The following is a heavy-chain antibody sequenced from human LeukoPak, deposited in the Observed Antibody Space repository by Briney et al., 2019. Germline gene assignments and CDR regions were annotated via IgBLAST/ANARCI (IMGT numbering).Heavy chain of an antibody. V-gene: IGHV4-39*07. J-gene: IGHJ4*02. CDR1: GGSISSSSYY. Sequence: SETLSLTCTVSGGSISSSSYYWGWIRQPPGTGLEWIGSIYYSGSTYYNPSLKSRVTISVDTSKNQFSLKLSSVTAADTAVYYCARDKRGLDYWGQGTLVTVSS. CDR3: ARDKRGLDY. D-gene: IGHD3-10*01. CDR2: IYYSGST.